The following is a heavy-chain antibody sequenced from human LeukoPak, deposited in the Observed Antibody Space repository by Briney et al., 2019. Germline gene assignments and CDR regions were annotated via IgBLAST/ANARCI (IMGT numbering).Heavy chain of an antibody. V-gene: IGHV4-59*11. D-gene: IGHD3-10*01. CDR3: ARTYYGSGPPGAFDP. J-gene: IGHJ5*02. CDR2: IYYSGST. CDR1: GGSISSHY. Sequence: PSETLSLTCTVSGGSISSHYWSWLRQPPGKGLEWIGYIYYSGSTNYNPSLKSRVTISVDTSKNQFSLKLSSVTAADTAVYYCARTYYGSGPPGAFDPWGQGTLVTVSS.